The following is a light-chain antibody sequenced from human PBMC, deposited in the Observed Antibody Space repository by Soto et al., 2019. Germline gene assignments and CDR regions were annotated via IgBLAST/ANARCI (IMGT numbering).Light chain of an antibody. V-gene: IGKV3-20*01. CDR3: QQYDSSPWT. CDR1: QSVSSSF. CDR2: GAS. J-gene: IGKJ1*01. Sequence: EXXXXXXXXTLSLSPGERATLSCRASQSVSSSFLAWYQQKPGQAPRPLIYGASSRATGIPDRFSGSGSGTDFTLTISRLEPEDFAVYYCQQYDSSPWTFGQGTKVEIK.